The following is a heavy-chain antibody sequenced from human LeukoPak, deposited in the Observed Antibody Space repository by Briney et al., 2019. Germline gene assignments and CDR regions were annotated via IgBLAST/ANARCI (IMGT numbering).Heavy chain of an antibody. J-gene: IGHJ4*02. D-gene: IGHD1-26*01. CDR3: VTRRSGSYSEY. Sequence: LETLSLTCAVYGGSFSGYYWKWIRQPPGKGLEWIGTIKNSGITHYNPSLKSRLTMSVDTSKNQFSLKLNSVTAADTAVYYCVTRRSGSYSEYWGQGTLVTVSS. CDR2: IKNSGIT. V-gene: IGHV4-34*01. CDR1: GGSFSGYY.